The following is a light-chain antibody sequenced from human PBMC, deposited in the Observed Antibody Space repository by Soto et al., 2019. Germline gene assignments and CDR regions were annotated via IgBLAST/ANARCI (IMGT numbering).Light chain of an antibody. CDR3: QQYGIFPIT. CDR1: QSVSSY. Sequence: EIVLTQSPATLSLSPGERATLSCRASQSVSSYLAWYQQKPGQAPRLLIYDASNRATGIPDRFSGSGSGTDFTLTISRLEPEDFAVYYCQQYGIFPITFGQGTRLEIK. CDR2: DAS. J-gene: IGKJ5*01. V-gene: IGKV3-11*01.